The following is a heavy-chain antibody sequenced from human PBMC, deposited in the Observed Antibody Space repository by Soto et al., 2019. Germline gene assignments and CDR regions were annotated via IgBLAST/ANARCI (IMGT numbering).Heavy chain of an antibody. CDR2: IDPSDSYV. CDR1: GYSFATYW. Sequence: EVQLVQSGAEVKKPGESLSISCQGSGYSFATYWVNWLRQMPGKGLEWMGRIDPSDSYVNYSPSFLGHVTISADKSISTAYLQWSSLKASDTAMYFCATTQKRVGYGNWYPIDYWGQGALVTVSS. J-gene: IGHJ4*02. V-gene: IGHV5-10-1*03. D-gene: IGHD4-17*01. CDR3: ATTQKRVGYGNWYPIDY.